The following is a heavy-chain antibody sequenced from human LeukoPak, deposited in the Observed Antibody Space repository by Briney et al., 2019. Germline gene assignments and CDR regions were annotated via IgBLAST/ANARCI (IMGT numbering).Heavy chain of an antibody. CDR3: ARDLSSGWYSYYFDY. J-gene: IGHJ4*02. CDR2: ISSSSSTI. CDR1: GFTFSSYS. V-gene: IGHV3-48*01. Sequence: GGSLRLSCAASGFTFSSYSMNWVRQAPGKGLEWVSYISSSSSTIYYADSVKGRFTISRDNAKNSLYLQMNSLRAEGTAVYYCARDLSSGWYSYYFDYWGQGTLVTVSS. D-gene: IGHD6-19*01.